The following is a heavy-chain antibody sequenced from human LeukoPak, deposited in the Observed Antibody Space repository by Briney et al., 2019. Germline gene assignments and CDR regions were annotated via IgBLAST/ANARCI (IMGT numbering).Heavy chain of an antibody. V-gene: IGHV4-34*01. D-gene: IGHD6-19*01. CDR3: ARVKIKGGRSGFDY. CDR2: INHSGST. Sequence: TSETLSLTCAVYGGSFSGYYWSWIRQPPGKGLEWIGEINHSGSTNYNPSLKSRVTISVDTSKNQFSLKLSSVTAADTAVYYCARVKIKGGRSGFDYWGQGTLVTVSS. J-gene: IGHJ4*02. CDR1: GGSFSGYY.